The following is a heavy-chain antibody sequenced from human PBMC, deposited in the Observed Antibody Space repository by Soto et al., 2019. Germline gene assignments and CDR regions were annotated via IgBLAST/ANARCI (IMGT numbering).Heavy chain of an antibody. V-gene: IGHV1-2*02. D-gene: IGHD5-12*01. J-gene: IGHJ4*02. CDR2: IHPNSGGT. CDR3: VRGIVTTISGY. Sequence: AASVKVSCKASGYTFTGYYMHRVRQAPGQGLEWMGWIHPNSGGTNYAQKLQGRVTMTGVTSINTASMEPSRLRSDDTAVYYCVRGIVTTISGYWGQGTLVTVSS. CDR1: GYTFTGYY.